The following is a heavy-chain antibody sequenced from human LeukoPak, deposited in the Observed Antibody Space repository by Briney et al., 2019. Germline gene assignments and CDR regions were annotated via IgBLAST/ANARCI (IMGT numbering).Heavy chain of an antibody. CDR2: IYSGGST. CDR3: ARAGWIQLWSYFDY. Sequence: PGGSLRLSCAASGFTVSSNYMSWLRQAPGKGLEWVSVIYSGGSTYYADSVKGRFTISRDNSKNTLYLQMNSLRAEDTAVYYWARAGWIQLWSYFDYWSQGTLVTVSS. D-gene: IGHD5-18*01. J-gene: IGHJ4*02. CDR1: GFTVSSNY. V-gene: IGHV3-53*01.